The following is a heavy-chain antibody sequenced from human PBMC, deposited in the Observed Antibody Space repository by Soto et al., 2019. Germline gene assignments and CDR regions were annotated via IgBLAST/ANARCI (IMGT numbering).Heavy chain of an antibody. CDR1: GYTFTSYG. CDR3: ARAKHIGHYSSGWNGGDY. J-gene: IGHJ4*02. CDR2: ISAYNGNT. D-gene: IGHD6-19*01. V-gene: IGHV1-18*01. Sequence: QVPLVQSGAEVKKPGASVKVSCKASGYTFTSYGISWVRQAPGQGLEWMGWISAYNGNTNYAQKLQGRVTMTTDTSTSTAHMELRSLRSDDTAVYYCARAKHIGHYSSGWNGGDYWGQGTLVTVSS.